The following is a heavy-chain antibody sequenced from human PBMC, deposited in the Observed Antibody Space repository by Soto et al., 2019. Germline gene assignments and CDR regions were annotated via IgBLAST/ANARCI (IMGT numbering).Heavy chain of an antibody. V-gene: IGHV1-18*01. J-gene: IGHJ4*02. D-gene: IGHD2-2*01. CDR3: ARDPSGEVVPAASDS. CDR1: GYIFSNYG. CDR2: IGPYNGKT. Sequence: QVHLVQSGAEVKKPGASVKVSCKASGYIFSNYGVTWVRQAPGQGLEWMGWIGPYNGKTDYAQNFQGRVTMTADTSTSTAYTELRSLRSDDTAVYYCARDPSGEVVPAASDSWGQGTLVTVSS.